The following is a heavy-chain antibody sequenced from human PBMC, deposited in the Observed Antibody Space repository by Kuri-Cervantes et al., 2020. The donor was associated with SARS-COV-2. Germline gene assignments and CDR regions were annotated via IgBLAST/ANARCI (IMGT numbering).Heavy chain of an antibody. CDR3: ARDFIAAAGIDY. J-gene: IGHJ4*02. CDR2: ISAYNGNT. D-gene: IGHD6-13*01. Sequence: ASVKVSCKASGYTFTSYDINWVRQATGQGLEWMGWISAYNGNTNYAQKFQGRVTITADKSTSTAYMELSSLRSEDTAVYYCARDFIAAAGIDYWGQGTLVTVSS. V-gene: IGHV1-18*01. CDR1: GYTFTSYD.